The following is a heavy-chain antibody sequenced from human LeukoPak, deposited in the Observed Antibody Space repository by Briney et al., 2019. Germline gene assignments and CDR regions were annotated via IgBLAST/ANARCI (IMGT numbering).Heavy chain of an antibody. J-gene: IGHJ4*02. Sequence: GGSLRLSCAASGFTFSSCSMNWVRQAPGKGLEWVSSISSSSSYIYYADSVKGRFTISRDNAKNSLYLQMDSLRAEDTAVYYCASWGGIERFDYWGQGTLVTVSS. D-gene: IGHD1-1*01. CDR1: GFTFSSCS. V-gene: IGHV3-21*01. CDR3: ASWGGIERFDY. CDR2: ISSSSSYI.